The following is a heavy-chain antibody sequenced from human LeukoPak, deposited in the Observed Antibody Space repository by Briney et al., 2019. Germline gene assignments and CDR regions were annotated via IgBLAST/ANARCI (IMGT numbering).Heavy chain of an antibody. CDR2: INPHSGVT. J-gene: IGHJ4*02. CDR3: VREGITKAFDL. V-gene: IGHV1-2*02. D-gene: IGHD1-14*01. Sequence: ASVKVSCKASGFTFTDYYMHWVRLAPGQGLEWMGYINPHSGVTSFPQKFRGRVTLTTDTSTSAAYMELSSLISDDTAMYYCVREGITKAFDLWGQGALVTVSS. CDR1: GFTFTDYY.